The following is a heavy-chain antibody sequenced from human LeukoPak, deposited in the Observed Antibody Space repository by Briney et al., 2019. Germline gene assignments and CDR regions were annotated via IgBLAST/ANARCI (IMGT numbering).Heavy chain of an antibody. CDR1: GDSISSSNYY. CDR2: IYYSGTT. V-gene: IGHV4-39*01. D-gene: IGHD3-10*01. Sequence: PSETLSLTCTVSGDSISSSNYYGGWIRQPPGKGLEWIGTIYYSGTTYYNPSLESRVTISEDTSKNQFSLTLRSVTAADTAVYYCARQISDYYYYYMDVWGKGTTVTVSS. J-gene: IGHJ6*03. CDR3: ARQISDYYYYYMDV.